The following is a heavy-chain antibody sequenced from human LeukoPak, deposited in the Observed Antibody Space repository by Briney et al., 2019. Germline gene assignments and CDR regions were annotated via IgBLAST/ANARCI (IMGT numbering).Heavy chain of an antibody. CDR3: AREMGSVYFYY. Sequence: GRSLRLYCTASSFRFIRYGIHRDRQTPGKGLEWVALVSYDGSNKDYADSVKGRFTISRANTKNTVYLQINRLRTEDTAVHYGAREMGSVYFYYWGQGTLGTVSS. D-gene: IGHD3-10*01. J-gene: IGHJ4*02. V-gene: IGHV3-33*01. CDR1: SFRFIRYG. CDR2: VSYDGSNK.